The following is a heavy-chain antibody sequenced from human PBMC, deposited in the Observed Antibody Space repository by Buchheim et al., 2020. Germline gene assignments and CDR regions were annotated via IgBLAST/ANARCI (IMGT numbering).Heavy chain of an antibody. D-gene: IGHD3-22*01. CDR1: GFTFSSYA. CDR2: ISYDGSNK. CDR3: ARGGYENDSSGYRFGMDV. V-gene: IGHV3-30*04. J-gene: IGHJ6*02. Sequence: QVQLVESGGGVVQPGRSLRLSCAASGFTFSSYAMHWVRQAPGKGLEWVAVISYDGSNKYYADSVKGRFTISRDNSKNTLYLQMNSLRAEDTAVYYCARGGYENDSSGYRFGMDVWGQGTT.